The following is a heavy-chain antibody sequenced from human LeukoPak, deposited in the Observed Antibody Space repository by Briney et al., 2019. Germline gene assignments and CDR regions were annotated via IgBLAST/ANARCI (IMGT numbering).Heavy chain of an antibody. CDR2: IKQDESER. Sequence: GGSLRLSCAASGFTFSSFWMTWVRQAPGKGLEWVANIKQDESERYYVDSVKGRFTVSRDNAKSSLYLQMSRLRVEDTAVYYCARADDRNDWSRELHVFDIWGQGTMVTVSS. D-gene: IGHD3-9*01. CDR1: GFTFSSFW. J-gene: IGHJ3*02. V-gene: IGHV3-7*01. CDR3: ARADDRNDWSRELHVFDI.